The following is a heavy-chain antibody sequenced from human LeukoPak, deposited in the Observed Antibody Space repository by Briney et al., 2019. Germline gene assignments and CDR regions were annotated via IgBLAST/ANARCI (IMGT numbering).Heavy chain of an antibody. CDR3: GMSGDRVPLQDDVFDV. V-gene: IGHV5-51*01. CDR1: GFDFTAYG. D-gene: IGHD1-26*01. J-gene: IGHJ3*01. Sequence: KSGESLRISCKCSGFDFTAYGIAWVRQMPGKGLEWMGNIYPGDSGPTYSPSFQGQVTISVDKSINTAYLQWSSLQASDTAMYYCGMSGDRVPLQDDVFDVWGQGTMVTVST. CDR2: IYPGDSGP.